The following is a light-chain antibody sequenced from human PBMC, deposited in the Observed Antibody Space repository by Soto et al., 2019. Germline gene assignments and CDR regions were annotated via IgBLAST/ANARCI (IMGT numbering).Light chain of an antibody. Sequence: QSVLTQPPSASGTPGQRVAISCSGSSSNIGSHTVNWYQQLPGTAPKLLIYGNDQRPSGVPDRFSGCKSGTSASLAISGLQSEDEVDYYCAAWDDSLNGPVFGGGTKLTVL. CDR2: GND. CDR1: SSNIGSHT. CDR3: AAWDDSLNGPV. V-gene: IGLV1-44*01. J-gene: IGLJ3*02.